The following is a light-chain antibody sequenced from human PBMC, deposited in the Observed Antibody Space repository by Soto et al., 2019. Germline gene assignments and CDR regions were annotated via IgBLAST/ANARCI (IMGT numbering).Light chain of an antibody. V-gene: IGLV2-23*02. CDR2: DVS. Sequence: QSALTQPASVSGSPGQSITISCTGTSSDVGSYNYVSWYQQHPGKAPKVMIYDVSNRPSGVSYRFSGSKSGNTASLTISGLQAEDEADYYCCSYAGSSTFYVFGTGTKVTVL. CDR3: CSYAGSSTFYV. CDR1: SSDVGSYNY. J-gene: IGLJ1*01.